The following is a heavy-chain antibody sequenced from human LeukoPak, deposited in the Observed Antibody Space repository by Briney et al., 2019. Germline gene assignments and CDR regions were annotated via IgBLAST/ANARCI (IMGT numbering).Heavy chain of an antibody. Sequence: PGGSLRLSCTASGFTFSNYNMNWVRQAPGKGLEWVSSISSSGSYIYYADSLKGRFTISRDNAKNSLYLQMDSLRAEDTAVYYCARGDSGSYLWGQGTLLTVSS. CDR2: ISSSGSYI. V-gene: IGHV3-21*01. J-gene: IGHJ4*02. CDR3: ARGDSGSYL. D-gene: IGHD1-26*01. CDR1: GFTFSNYN.